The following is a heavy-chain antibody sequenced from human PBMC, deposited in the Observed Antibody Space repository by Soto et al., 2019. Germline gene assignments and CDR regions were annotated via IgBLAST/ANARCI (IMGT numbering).Heavy chain of an antibody. Sequence: QVHLLQSGAELEKLGASVKVSCKASGYTFTSYYIHWLRQAPGQGLEWMGIINPSGGGTAYTQKFQGRVTMTRDTSTSTVYMELTSLTSDDTAVYYCARDLAAAGGNNFDYWGQGTLVTVSS. CDR2: INPSGGGT. D-gene: IGHD6-13*01. V-gene: IGHV1-46*01. J-gene: IGHJ4*02. CDR1: GYTFTSYY. CDR3: ARDLAAAGGNNFDY.